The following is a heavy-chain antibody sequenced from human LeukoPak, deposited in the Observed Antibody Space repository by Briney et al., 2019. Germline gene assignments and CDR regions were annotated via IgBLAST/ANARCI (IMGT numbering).Heavy chain of an antibody. D-gene: IGHD3-9*01. Sequence: GGSLRLSCAASGLTFSSYAMSWVRQAPGKGLEWVSAISGSGGSTYYADSVKGRFTISRDNSKNTLYLQMNSLRAEDTAVYYCATSDILTGYYSRLFDYWGQGTLVTVSS. CDR3: ATSDILTGYYSRLFDY. V-gene: IGHV3-23*01. CDR1: GLTFSSYA. J-gene: IGHJ4*02. CDR2: ISGSGGST.